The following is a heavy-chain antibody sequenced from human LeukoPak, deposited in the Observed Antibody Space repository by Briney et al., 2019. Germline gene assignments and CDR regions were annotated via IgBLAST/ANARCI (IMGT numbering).Heavy chain of an antibody. CDR2: INTDGSDT. CDR3: SRGGYNHGFDI. Sequence: GGSLRLSCAASGFTFSSYWMHWVRQAPGKGLVWVSRINTDGSDTIYADSVEGRFTFSRDNAKNTLYLQMNSLRAEDTAVYYCSRGGYNHGFDIWGQGTMVTVSS. CDR1: GFTFSSYW. J-gene: IGHJ3*02. V-gene: IGHV3-74*01. D-gene: IGHD1-1*01.